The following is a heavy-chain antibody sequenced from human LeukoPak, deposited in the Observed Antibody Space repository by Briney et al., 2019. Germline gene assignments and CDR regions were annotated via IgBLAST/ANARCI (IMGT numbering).Heavy chain of an antibody. CDR3: ARDVLGYCSSTSCYTGLIYYGMDV. Sequence: PGGPLRLSCAASGFTFSSYAMHWVRQAPGKGLEWVAVISYDGSNKYYADSVKGRFTISRDNSKNTLYLQMNSLRAEDTAVYYCARDVLGYCSSTSCYTGLIYYGMDVWGQGTTVTVSS. CDR1: GFTFSSYA. D-gene: IGHD2-2*02. CDR2: ISYDGSNK. J-gene: IGHJ6*02. V-gene: IGHV3-30-3*01.